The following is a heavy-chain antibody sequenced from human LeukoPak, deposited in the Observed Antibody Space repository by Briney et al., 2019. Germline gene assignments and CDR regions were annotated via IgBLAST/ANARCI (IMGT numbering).Heavy chain of an antibody. CDR2: ISYDGSNK. J-gene: IGHJ4*02. D-gene: IGHD4-17*01. CDR1: GFTFSSYA. CDR3: ARDPDYGDYVPLYYFDY. Sequence: GGSLRLSCAASGFTFSSYAMHWVRQAPGKGLEGVGVISYDGSNKYYADSVKGRFTISRDNSKNTLYLQMNSLRAEDTAVYYCARDPDYGDYVPLYYFDYWGQGTLVTVSS. V-gene: IGHV3-30*04.